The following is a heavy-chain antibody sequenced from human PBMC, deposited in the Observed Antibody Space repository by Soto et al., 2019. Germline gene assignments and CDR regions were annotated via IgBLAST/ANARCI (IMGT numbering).Heavy chain of an antibody. Sequence: QVQLVQSGAEVKKPGSSVKVSCKASGGTFSSYAISWVRQAPGQGLEWMGGIIPIFGTANYAQKFQGRVTITADESTSTAYMELISLRSDDTAVYYCARYLYYDYVWGSYRTDAFDIWGQGTMVTVSS. D-gene: IGHD3-16*02. CDR3: ARYLYYDYVWGSYRTDAFDI. J-gene: IGHJ3*02. CDR1: GGTFSSYA. CDR2: IIPIFGTA. V-gene: IGHV1-69*01.